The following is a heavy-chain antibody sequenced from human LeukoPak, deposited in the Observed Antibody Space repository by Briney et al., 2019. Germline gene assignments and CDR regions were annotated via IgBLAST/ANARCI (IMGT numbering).Heavy chain of an antibody. D-gene: IGHD6-19*01. J-gene: IGHJ3*02. CDR3: AKDTSSGWYSGGAGDAFDI. V-gene: IGHV3-30*02. Sequence: PWGSLRLSCAASGFTFSSYGMHWVRQAPGKGLEWVAFIRYDGSNKYYADSVKGRFTISRDNSKNTLYLQMNSLRAEDTAAYYCAKDTSSGWYSGGAGDAFDIWGQGTMVTVSS. CDR2: IRYDGSNK. CDR1: GFTFSSYG.